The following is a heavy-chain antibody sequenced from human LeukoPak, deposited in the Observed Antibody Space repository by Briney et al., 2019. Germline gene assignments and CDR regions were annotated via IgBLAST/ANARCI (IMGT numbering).Heavy chain of an antibody. D-gene: IGHD3-3*01. CDR3: AKEHDLWHEEGNWFDP. Sequence: GGSLRLSCAASGFTFSSYSMMWVRRAPGKGLEWVSYISSSSTTIHYADSVKGRFTISRDNAKNSVYLQLNRLRVEDTAVYYCAKEHDLWHEEGNWFDPWGQGTLVTVSS. CDR2: ISSSSTTI. J-gene: IGHJ5*02. CDR1: GFTFSSYS. V-gene: IGHV3-48*01.